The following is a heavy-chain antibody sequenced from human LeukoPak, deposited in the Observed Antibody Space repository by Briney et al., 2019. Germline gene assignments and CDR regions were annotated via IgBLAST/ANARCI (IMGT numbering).Heavy chain of an antibody. CDR2: ISYDGNNK. J-gene: IGHJ4*02. CDR1: GFTFSYYG. CDR3: AKDSSSSWFGGDSK. V-gene: IGHV3-30*18. D-gene: IGHD6-13*01. Sequence: GSLRLPCAASGFTFSYYGLHWVRQAPGKGLEWVALISYDGNNKDYADSVKGRFTIPRDNSKNTLYLQMNSLRAEDTAVYFCAKDSSSSWFGGDSKWGQGTLVTVSS.